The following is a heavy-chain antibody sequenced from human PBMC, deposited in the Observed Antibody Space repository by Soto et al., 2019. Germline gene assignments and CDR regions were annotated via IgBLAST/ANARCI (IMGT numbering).Heavy chain of an antibody. Sequence: QVQLRESGPGLVKPSETLSLTCTVSGGSVSSSDYYWSWIRQPPGKGLEWIGYIYDSGSTNYNPSLKSRVTISVDTSKDQFSLKLSSVTAADTAVYYCATAVYSSGTDYLSQGTLVIVSS. V-gene: IGHV4-61*08. D-gene: IGHD6-19*01. CDR1: GGSVSSSDYY. J-gene: IGHJ4*02. CDR2: IYDSGST. CDR3: ATAVYSSGTDY.